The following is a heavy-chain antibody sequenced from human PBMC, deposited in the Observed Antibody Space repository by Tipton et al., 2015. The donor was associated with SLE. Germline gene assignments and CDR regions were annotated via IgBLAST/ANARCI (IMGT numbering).Heavy chain of an antibody. D-gene: IGHD3-16*01. CDR3: ARGEAFSEYYFDY. Sequence: TLSLTCTVSGGSISSYYWGWIRQPAGKGLEWIGRIYTSGSTNYNPSLKSRVTMSVDTSKNQFSLKLSSVTAADTAVYYCARGEAFSEYYFDYWGQGTLVTVSS. J-gene: IGHJ4*02. CDR1: GGSISSYY. CDR2: IYTSGST. V-gene: IGHV4-4*07.